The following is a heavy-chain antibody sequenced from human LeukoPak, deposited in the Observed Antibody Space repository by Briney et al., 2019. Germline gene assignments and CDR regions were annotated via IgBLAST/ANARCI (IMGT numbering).Heavy chain of an antibody. D-gene: IGHD3-22*01. V-gene: IGHV3-7*01. Sequence: GGSLRLSCAASGFTFSSYWMSWVRQAPGKGLERVANIKQDGSEKYYVDSVKGRSTISRDNAKNSLYLQMNSLRAEDTAVYYCASGERAYDYYDSSGYDYWGQGTLVTVSS. CDR1: GFTFSSYW. J-gene: IGHJ4*02. CDR3: ASGERAYDYYDSSGYDY. CDR2: IKQDGSEK.